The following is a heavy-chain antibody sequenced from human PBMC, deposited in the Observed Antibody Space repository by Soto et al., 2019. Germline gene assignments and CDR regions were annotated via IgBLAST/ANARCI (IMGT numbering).Heavy chain of an antibody. CDR3: AVKGLIYDSSGFDSFDI. CDR2: INPNSGGT. J-gene: IGHJ3*02. Sequence: ASVKVSCKASGYTFTGYYMHWVRQAPGQGLEWMGWINPNSGGTNYAQKFQGWVTMTRDTSISTAYMELSRLRSDDTAVYYCAVKGLIYDSSGFDSFDIWGQGTMVSVSS. V-gene: IGHV1-2*04. D-gene: IGHD3-22*01. CDR1: GYTFTGYY.